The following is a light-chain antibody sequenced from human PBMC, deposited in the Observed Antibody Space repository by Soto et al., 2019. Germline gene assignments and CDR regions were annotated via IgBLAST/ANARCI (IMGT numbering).Light chain of an antibody. CDR1: SSDDGGYNY. Sequence: QSALTQPASVSGSPGQSITISCTGTSSDDGGYNYVSWYQQHPGKAPKLMIYDVSNRPSGVSNRFSGSKSGNTASLTISGLQAEDEADYYCSSYTGSSTLVVFGGGTELTVL. V-gene: IGLV2-14*01. J-gene: IGLJ2*01. CDR2: DVS. CDR3: SSYTGSSTLVV.